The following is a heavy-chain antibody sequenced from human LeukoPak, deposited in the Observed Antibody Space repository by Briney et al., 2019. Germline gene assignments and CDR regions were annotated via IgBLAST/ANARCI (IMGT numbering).Heavy chain of an antibody. J-gene: IGHJ4*02. V-gene: IGHV1-8*01. D-gene: IGHD1-14*01. CDR1: GYTFTAYD. Sequence: GASVKVSCKASGYTFTAYDVTWVRQATGQGLEWMGWMNPNSGNTGFAPNFRGRVTLTSDTSISTAYMELSSPRSEDTAVYYCARGIRNRLYSDSWGQGILITVSS. CDR2: MNPNSGNT. CDR3: ARGIRNRLYSDS.